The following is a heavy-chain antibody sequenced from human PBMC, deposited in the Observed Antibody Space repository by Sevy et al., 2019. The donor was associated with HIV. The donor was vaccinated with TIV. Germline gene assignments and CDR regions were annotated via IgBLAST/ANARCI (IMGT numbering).Heavy chain of an antibody. Sequence: SETLSLTCTVSGGSISSYYWSWIRQPPGKGLEWIGYIYYSGSTNYNPSLKSRVTISVDTSKNQFSLKLSSVTAADTAGYYCARDPSRDYYDSSGTRGWFDPWGQGTLVTVSS. CDR3: ARDPSRDYYDSSGTRGWFDP. CDR2: IYYSGST. V-gene: IGHV4-59*01. D-gene: IGHD3-22*01. CDR1: GGSISSYY. J-gene: IGHJ5*02.